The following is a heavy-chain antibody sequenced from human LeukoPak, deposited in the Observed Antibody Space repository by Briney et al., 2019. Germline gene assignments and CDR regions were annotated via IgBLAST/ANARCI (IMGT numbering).Heavy chain of an antibody. CDR3: ARGSLGWSGYYTAVY. J-gene: IGHJ4*02. CDR2: ISSSSSYI. D-gene: IGHD3-3*01. Sequence: GGSLRLSCAASGFTFSSYSMNWVRQAPGKGLEWVSSISSSSSYIYYADSVKGRFTISRDNAKNSLYLQMNSLRAEDTAVYYCARGSLGWSGYYTAVYWGQGTLVTVSS. V-gene: IGHV3-21*01. CDR1: GFTFSSYS.